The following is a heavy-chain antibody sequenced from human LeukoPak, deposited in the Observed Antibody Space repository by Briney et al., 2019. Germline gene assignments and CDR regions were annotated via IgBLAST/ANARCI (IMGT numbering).Heavy chain of an antibody. CDR1: GGSISSGSYY. CDR3: ARGGYCSSTSCYTDYYYYYYMDV. J-gene: IGHJ6*03. D-gene: IGHD2-2*02. Sequence: PSETLSLTCTVSGGSISSGSYYWSWIRQPAGKGLEWIGRIYTSGSTNYNPSLKSRVTISVDTSKNQFSLKLSSVTAADTAVYYCARGGYCSSTSCYTDYYYYYYMDVWGKGTTVTVS. CDR2: IYTSGST. V-gene: IGHV4-61*02.